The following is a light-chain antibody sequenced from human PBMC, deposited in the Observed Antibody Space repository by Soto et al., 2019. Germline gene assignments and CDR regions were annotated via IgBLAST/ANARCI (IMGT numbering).Light chain of an antibody. Sequence: DIQMTQSPSSLSASVGDRVTITCRASQGITNFVALYQQKQGKVPKLQIYEASTLQSGVPSRLSGSGSGTDFNLTISRLQPVDVATYYCQKDNSAPSFGGGTKEEIK. V-gene: IGKV1-27*01. J-gene: IGKJ4*01. CDR3: QKDNSAPS. CDR1: QGITNF. CDR2: EAS.